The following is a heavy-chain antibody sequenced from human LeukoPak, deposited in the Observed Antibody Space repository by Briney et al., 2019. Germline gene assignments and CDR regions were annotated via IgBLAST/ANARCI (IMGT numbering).Heavy chain of an antibody. V-gene: IGHV4-34*01. CDR2: INHSGST. CDR3: ARGLGYSSGWYH. Sequence: KPSETLSLTCAVYGGSFSGYYWSWIRQPPGKGLEWIGEINHSGSTNYNPSLKSRVTISVDTSKNQFSLKLSSVTAADTAMYYCARGLGYSSGWYHWGQGTLVTASS. D-gene: IGHD6-19*01. CDR1: GGSFSGYY. J-gene: IGHJ5*02.